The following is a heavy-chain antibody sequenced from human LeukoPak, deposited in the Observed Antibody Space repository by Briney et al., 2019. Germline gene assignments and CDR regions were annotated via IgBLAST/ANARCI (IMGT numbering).Heavy chain of an antibody. CDR1: GFTFSSYS. J-gene: IGHJ6*02. CDR3: AREINWRGENYGMDV. D-gene: IGHD1-1*01. CDR2: ISSSSSTI. V-gene: IGHV3-48*04. Sequence: GGSLRLSCAASGFTFSSYSMNWVRQAPGKGLEWVSYISSSSSTIYYADSVKGRFTISRDNAKNSLYLQMNSLRAEDTAVYYCAREINWRGENYGMDVWGQGTTVTVSS.